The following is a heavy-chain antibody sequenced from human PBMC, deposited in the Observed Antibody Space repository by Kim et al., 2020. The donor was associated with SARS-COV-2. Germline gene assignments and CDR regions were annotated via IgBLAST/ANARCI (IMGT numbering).Heavy chain of an antibody. CDR3: ARGTSTSYY. D-gene: IGHD2-2*01. Sequence: GGSLRLSCAASGFSLGDYWMNWVRQAPGKGLEWVANIKQDGTDKPYVDSVKGRFTISRDNAKNSLYLQMNSLRAEDTAVYYCARGTSTSYYWGQGTLVTVSS. V-gene: IGHV3-7*01. CDR1: GFSLGDYW. J-gene: IGHJ4*02. CDR2: IKQDGTDK.